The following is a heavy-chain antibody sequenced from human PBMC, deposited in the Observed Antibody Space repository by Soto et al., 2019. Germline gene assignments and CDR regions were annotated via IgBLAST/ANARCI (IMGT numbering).Heavy chain of an antibody. V-gene: IGHV1-24*01. CDR2: FDPEDGET. Sequence: ASVKVSCKVSGYTLTELSMHWVRQAPGKGLEWMGGFDPEDGETIYAQKFQGRVTMTEDTSTDTAYMELSSLRSEDTAVYYCGTFLSDRELLYVSFNYWGQGTLVTVSS. CDR1: GYTLTELS. CDR3: GTFLSDRELLYVSFNY. J-gene: IGHJ4*02. D-gene: IGHD3-10*01.